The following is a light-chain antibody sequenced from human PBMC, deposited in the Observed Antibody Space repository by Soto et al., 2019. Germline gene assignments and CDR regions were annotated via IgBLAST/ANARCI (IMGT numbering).Light chain of an antibody. CDR1: QGIRHD. CDR2: SAS. CDR3: LQNNSYTVT. Sequence: DIQMTQSPSSLSASVGDRVTITCRASQGIRHDLGWYQQKPGKAPKCLLYSASSWQSVVPSRFSGSGSGTEFTLTISSLQPEDFATYYCLQNNSYTVTFGQGTKVEIK. J-gene: IGKJ1*01. V-gene: IGKV1-17*01.